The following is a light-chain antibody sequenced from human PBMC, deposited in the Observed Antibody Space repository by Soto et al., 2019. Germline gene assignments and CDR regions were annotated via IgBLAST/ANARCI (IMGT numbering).Light chain of an antibody. CDR1: QSLSSTY. V-gene: IGKV3-20*01. J-gene: IGKJ2*01. CDR3: QQSGTSPPYT. CDR2: GAS. Sequence: EIVLTQSPGTLSLSPGERATLSCRASQSLSSTYLAWYQQKVGQSPRLLIYGASSRATGIPDRFSDSGSGTDFTLTISRLEPEDFAVYYCQQSGTSPPYTFGPGTKLDIK.